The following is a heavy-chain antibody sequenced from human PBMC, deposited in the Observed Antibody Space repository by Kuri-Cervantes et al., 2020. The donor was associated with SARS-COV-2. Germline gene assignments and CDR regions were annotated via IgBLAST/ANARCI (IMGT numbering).Heavy chain of an antibody. J-gene: IGHJ6*03. CDR3: ATYDSSGSDYYYYMDV. CDR2: ISSSSSYI. D-gene: IGHD3-22*01. V-gene: IGHV3-21*04. CDR1: GFTFSSYS. Sequence: GESLKISCAASGFTFSSYSMNWVRQAPGKGLEWVSSISSSSSYIYYADSVKGRFTISRDNAKNSLYLQMNSLRAEDTALYHCATYDSSGSDYYYYMDVWGKGTTVTVSS.